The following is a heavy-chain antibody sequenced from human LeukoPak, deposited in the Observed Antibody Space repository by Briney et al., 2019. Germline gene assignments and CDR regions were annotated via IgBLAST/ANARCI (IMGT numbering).Heavy chain of an antibody. D-gene: IGHD1-7*01. V-gene: IGHV1-2*06. CDR1: GYTFTGYY. J-gene: IGHJ4*02. CDR3: ARELELWSYDY. CDR2: INPNSGGT. Sequence: ASVKVSRKASGYTFTGYYMHWVRQAPGQGLEWMGRINPNSGGTNYAQKFQGRVTMTRDTSISTAYMELSRLRSDDTAVYYCARELELWSYDYWDQGTLVTVSS.